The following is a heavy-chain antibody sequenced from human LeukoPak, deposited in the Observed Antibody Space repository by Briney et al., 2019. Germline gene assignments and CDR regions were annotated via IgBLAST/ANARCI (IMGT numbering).Heavy chain of an antibody. J-gene: IGHJ4*02. CDR1: GFTFSDYY. CDR2: ISSSGSTI. V-gene: IGHV3-11*01. CDR3: AREPMRGRRRGFDY. Sequence: PGGSLRLSCAASGFTFSDYYMSWICQAPGKGLEWVSYISSSGSTIYYADSVKGRFTISRDNAKNSLYLQMNSLRAEDTAVYYCAREPMRGRRRGFDYWGQGTLVTVSS. D-gene: IGHD1-1*01.